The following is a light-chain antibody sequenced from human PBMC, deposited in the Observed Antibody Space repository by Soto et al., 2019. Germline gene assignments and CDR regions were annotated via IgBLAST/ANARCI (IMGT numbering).Light chain of an antibody. CDR3: QQRSNWPT. J-gene: IGKJ5*01. CDR1: QSVSSY. Sequence: EIVLTQSAATLSLSQGERVTLSCRASQSVSSYLAWYQQKPGQAPRPLIYDASNRATGIPARFSGSGSGTAFTLTISSLEPEDFSVYYCQQRSNWPTFGQGTRLEIK. CDR2: DAS. V-gene: IGKV3-11*01.